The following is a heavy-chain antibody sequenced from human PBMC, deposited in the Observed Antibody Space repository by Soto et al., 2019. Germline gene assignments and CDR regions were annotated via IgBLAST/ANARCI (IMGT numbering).Heavy chain of an antibody. D-gene: IGHD2-2*01. J-gene: IGHJ6*02. CDR1: GFTFSSYW. CDR3: AREGCSSTSCLGYYYYGMDV. Sequence: EVQLVESGGGLVQPGGSLRLSCAASGFTFSSYWMSWVRQAPGKGLEWVANIKQDGSEKYYADSVKGRFTISRDNAKNSLYLPMNSLRAEDTAVYYCAREGCSSTSCLGYYYYGMDVWGQGTTVTVSS. CDR2: IKQDGSEK. V-gene: IGHV3-7*03.